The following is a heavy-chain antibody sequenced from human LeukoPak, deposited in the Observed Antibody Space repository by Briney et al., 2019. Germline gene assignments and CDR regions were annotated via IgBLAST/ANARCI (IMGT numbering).Heavy chain of an antibody. CDR3: ARDSGITGTNGWFDP. V-gene: IGHV4-31*03. D-gene: IGHD1-7*01. CDR2: IYYSGST. CDR1: GGSISSGGYY. J-gene: IGHJ5*02. Sequence: SETLSLTCTVSGGSISSGGYYWSWIRQHPGTGLEWIGYIYYSGSTYYNPSLKSRVTISVDTSKNQFSLKLSSVTAADTAVYYCARDSGITGTNGWFDPWGQGTLVTVSS.